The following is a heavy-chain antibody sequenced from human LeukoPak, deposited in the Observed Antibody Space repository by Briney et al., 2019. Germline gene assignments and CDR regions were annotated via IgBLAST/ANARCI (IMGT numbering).Heavy chain of an antibody. CDR1: GFTFSSYW. CDR3: AADYGGNSGRAFDI. J-gene: IGHJ3*02. Sequence: PGGSLRLSCAASGFTFSSYWMSWVRQAPGKGLEWVSYISSSGSTIYYADSVKGRFTISRDNAKNSLYLQMNSLRAEDTAVYYCAADYGGNSGRAFDIWGQGTMVTVSS. D-gene: IGHD4-23*01. CDR2: ISSSGSTI. V-gene: IGHV3-48*04.